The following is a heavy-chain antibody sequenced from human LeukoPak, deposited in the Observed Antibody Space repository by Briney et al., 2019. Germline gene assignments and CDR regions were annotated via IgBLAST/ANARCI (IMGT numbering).Heavy chain of an antibody. D-gene: IGHD3-22*01. V-gene: IGHV5-51*01. CDR3: ARRLYDSSGYYFDF. Sequence: HGESLKISFKGSGYSFSSYWIGWVRQTPGKGLEWMGIIYPGDSDTRYSPSFQGQVTISADKSISTAYLQWSSLKASDTAMYYRARRLYDSSGYYFDFWGQGTLVTVSS. J-gene: IGHJ4*02. CDR1: GYSFSSYW. CDR2: IYPGDSDT.